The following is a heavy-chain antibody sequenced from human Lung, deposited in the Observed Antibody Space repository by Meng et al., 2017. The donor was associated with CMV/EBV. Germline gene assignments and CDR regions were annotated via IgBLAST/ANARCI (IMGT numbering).Heavy chain of an antibody. CDR2: VLGTGPT. CDR1: GFTFNNYA. V-gene: IGHV3-23*01. D-gene: IGHD6-13*01. Sequence: GESLKISCSASGFTFNNYAMTWVRQAPGKGLEWVSTVLGTGPTYYADYVKGRFTISRDDSRNTLFLQLNSLRDEDTAVFYCARGDSSTTWLVFDYWGLGNXVTVSS. CDR3: ARGDSSTTWLVFDY. J-gene: IGHJ4*02.